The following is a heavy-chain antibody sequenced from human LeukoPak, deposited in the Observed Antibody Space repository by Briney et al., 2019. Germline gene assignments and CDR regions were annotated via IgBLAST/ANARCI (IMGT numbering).Heavy chain of an antibody. CDR2: IYYSGST. J-gene: IGHJ4*02. CDR1: GGSISSSSYY. Sequence: PSETLSLTCTVSGGSISSSSYYWGWIRQPPGKGLEWIGSIYYSGSTYYNPSLKSRVTISVDTSKNQFSLKLSSLTAADTAVYYCARGAWTVAINFWGQGTLVTVSS. D-gene: IGHD3-22*01. CDR3: ARGAWTVAINF. V-gene: IGHV4-39*01.